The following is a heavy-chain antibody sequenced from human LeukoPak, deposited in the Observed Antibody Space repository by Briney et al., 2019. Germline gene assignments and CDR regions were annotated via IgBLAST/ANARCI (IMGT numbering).Heavy chain of an antibody. CDR3: ARRVITNNFDY. J-gene: IGHJ4*02. V-gene: IGHV3-23*01. CDR1: GFTFSSYA. D-gene: IGHD3-22*01. CDR2: ISGSGGST. Sequence: GGSLRLSCAASGFTFSSYAISWVRRAPGKGLEWVSAISGSGGSTYYADSVKGRFTISRDNSKNTLYLQMNSLRAEDTAVYYCARRVITNNFDYWGQGTLVTVSS.